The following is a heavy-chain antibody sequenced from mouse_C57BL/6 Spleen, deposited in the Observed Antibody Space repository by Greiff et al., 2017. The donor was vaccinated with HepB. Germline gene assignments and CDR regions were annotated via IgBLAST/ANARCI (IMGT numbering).Heavy chain of an antibody. J-gene: IGHJ2*01. CDR1: GYTFTDYE. D-gene: IGHD2-3*01. CDR3: TRGGYYEGHYFDY. V-gene: IGHV1-15*01. Sequence: QVQLQQSGAELVRPGASVTLSCKASGYTFTDYEMHWVKQTPVHGLEWIGAIDPETGGTAYNQKFKGKAILTADKSSSTAYMELRSLTSEDSAVYYCTRGGYYEGHYFDYWGQGTTLTVSS. CDR2: IDPETGGT.